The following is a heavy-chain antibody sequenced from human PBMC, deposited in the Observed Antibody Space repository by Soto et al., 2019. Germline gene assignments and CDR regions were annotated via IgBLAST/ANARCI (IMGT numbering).Heavy chain of an antibody. D-gene: IGHD3-10*01. J-gene: IGHJ5*02. Sequence: QVTLRESGPVRVKPTETLTLTCTVSGFSLSNPRMGVSWIRQTPGKALEWLADIIANDEKSYSTSLKSRLAISKDTTRSQVVLTMTNVDPLDSGTYYCACSGGRTYYSGSWSRNWSEPWGQGTLVTVSS. CDR3: ACSGGRTYYSGSWSRNWSEP. CDR2: IIANDEK. V-gene: IGHV2-26*04. CDR1: GFSLSNPRMG.